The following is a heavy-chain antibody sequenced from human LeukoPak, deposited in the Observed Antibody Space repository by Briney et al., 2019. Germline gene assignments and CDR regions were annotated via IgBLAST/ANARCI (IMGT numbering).Heavy chain of an antibody. CDR3: AKGMESTRHRGAFDI. CDR2: IYTSGRT. J-gene: IGHJ3*02. D-gene: IGHD3-3*01. V-gene: IGHV4-4*07. Sequence: PSETLSLTCTVSGGSISRNYWSWIRQPAGRGLEWIGRIYTSGRTDYNPSLKSRVTMSVDTSKKQFSLKLSSVTAADTAVYYCAKGMESTRHRGAFDIWGQGTMVTVSS. CDR1: GGSISRNY.